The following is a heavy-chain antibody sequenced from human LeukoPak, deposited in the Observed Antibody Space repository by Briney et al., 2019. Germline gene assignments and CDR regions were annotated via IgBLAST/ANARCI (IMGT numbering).Heavy chain of an antibody. CDR3: ARQPDARPGYFQH. D-gene: IGHD1-14*01. CDR2: IYHSGST. CDR1: GYSISSGYY. J-gene: IGHJ1*01. V-gene: IGHV4-38-2*01. Sequence: SETLSLTCAVSGYSISSGYYWGWIRQPPGKGLEWIGSIYHSGSTYYNPSLKSRVTISVDTPKNQFSLKLSSVTAADTAVYYCARQPDARPGYFQHWGQGTLVTVSS.